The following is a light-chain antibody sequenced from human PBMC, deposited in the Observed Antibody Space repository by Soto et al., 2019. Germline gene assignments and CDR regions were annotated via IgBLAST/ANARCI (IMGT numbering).Light chain of an antibody. J-gene: IGKJ2*01. CDR3: QQRSNWPPYT. CDR2: GAS. Sequence: EIVMTQSPATLSVSPGERATLSCRASQSVSSNLAWYQQKPGQAPRLLIYGASIRATGIPARFSGSGSGTEFTLTISSLQSEDFAVYYCQQRSNWPPYTFGQGTKLEIK. CDR1: QSVSSN. V-gene: IGKV3D-15*01.